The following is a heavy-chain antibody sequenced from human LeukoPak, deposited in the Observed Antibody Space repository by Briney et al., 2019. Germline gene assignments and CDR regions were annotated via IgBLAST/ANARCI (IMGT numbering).Heavy chain of an antibody. D-gene: IGHD5-12*01. J-gene: IGHJ4*02. CDR1: GGSFSGYY. Sequence: SETLSLTCAVYGGSFSGYYWSWIRQPPGKGLEWIGEINHSGSTNYNPSLKSRVTISVDTSKNQLSLKLSSVTAADTAVYYCARCEKYSGYDLWALYFDYWGQGTLVTVSS. CDR2: INHSGST. CDR3: ARCEKYSGYDLWALYFDY. V-gene: IGHV4-34*01.